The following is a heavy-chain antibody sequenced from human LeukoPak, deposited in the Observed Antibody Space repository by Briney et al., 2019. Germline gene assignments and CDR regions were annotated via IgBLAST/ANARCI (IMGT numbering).Heavy chain of an antibody. CDR1: GGSISDYY. D-gene: IGHD1/OR15-1a*01. V-gene: IGHV4-59*08. J-gene: IGHJ6*02. CDR3: ARSNCLASTCNNFYGMDV. Sequence: SETLSLTCTVPGGSISDYYWSWIRQSPGKGLEWIGYIYYSGSTHYNPSLKSRVTISVDTSKKHFSLRLSSVTAADTAVYYCARSNCLASTCNNFYGMDVWGQGTTVTASS. CDR2: IYYSGST.